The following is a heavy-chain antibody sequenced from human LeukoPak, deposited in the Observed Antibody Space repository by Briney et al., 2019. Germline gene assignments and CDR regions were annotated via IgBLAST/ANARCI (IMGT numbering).Heavy chain of an antibody. CDR1: GFTFSSYA. D-gene: IGHD3-22*01. Sequence: GGSLRLSCAASGFTFSSYAMSWVRQAPGKGLEWVSAISGSGGSTYYADSVKGRFTISRDNAKNSLYLQMNSLRAEDTAVYYCARGSTNYYDSRTNWGQGTLVTVSS. CDR2: ISGSGGST. CDR3: ARGSTNYYDSRTN. V-gene: IGHV3-23*01. J-gene: IGHJ4*02.